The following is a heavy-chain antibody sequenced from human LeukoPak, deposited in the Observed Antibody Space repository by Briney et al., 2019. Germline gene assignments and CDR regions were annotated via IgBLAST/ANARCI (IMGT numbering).Heavy chain of an antibody. Sequence: PGRSLRLSCAACGFTFSSYAMHWVRQAPGKGLEWVAVISYDGSNKYYADSVKGRFTISRDNSKNTPYLQMNSLRAEDTAVYYCARDFPVVVVSAHDAFDIWGQGTMVTVSS. CDR2: ISYDGSNK. CDR3: ARDFPVVVVSAHDAFDI. V-gene: IGHV3-30-3*01. CDR1: GFTFSSYA. D-gene: IGHD2-15*01. J-gene: IGHJ3*02.